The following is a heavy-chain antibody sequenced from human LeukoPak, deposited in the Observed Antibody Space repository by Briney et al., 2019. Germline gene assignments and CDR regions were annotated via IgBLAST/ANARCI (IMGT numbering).Heavy chain of an antibody. Sequence: ASVKVSCKASGYTFTSYDINWVRQATRQGLEWMGWMNPNSGNTGYAQKFQGRVTMTRNTSISTAYMELSSLRAEDMAVYYCARYSSAFLTGYYYMDVWGKGTTVTVSS. CDR1: GYTFTSYD. CDR3: ARYSSAFLTGYYYMDV. V-gene: IGHV1-8*01. J-gene: IGHJ6*03. CDR2: MNPNSGNT. D-gene: IGHD6-19*01.